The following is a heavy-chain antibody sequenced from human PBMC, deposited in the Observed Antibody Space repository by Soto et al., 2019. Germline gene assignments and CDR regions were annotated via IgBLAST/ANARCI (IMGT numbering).Heavy chain of an antibody. Sequence: QLQLQESGPGLVKPSETLSLTRTVSGGSISSRGYYWGWIRQPPGKGLEWIGTIYYSGSTYYNPSLKSRVTISVDTSKNQFSLKLSSVTAADTAVYYCATSNWFDPGGQGTLVTVSS. CDR3: ATSNWFDP. CDR1: GGSISSRGYY. V-gene: IGHV4-39*01. CDR2: IYYSGST. J-gene: IGHJ5*02.